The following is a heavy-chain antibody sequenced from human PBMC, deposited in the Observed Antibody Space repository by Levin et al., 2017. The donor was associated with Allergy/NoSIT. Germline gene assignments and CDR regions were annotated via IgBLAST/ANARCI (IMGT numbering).Heavy chain of an antibody. D-gene: IGHD3-16*01. CDR2: IIPIFGTA. V-gene: IGHV1-69*01. J-gene: IGHJ2*01. CDR3: ARESSFGNWYFDR. Sequence: RGESLKISCKASGGTFSSYAISWVRQAPGQGLEWMGGIIPIFGTANYAQKFQGRVTITADESTSTAYMELSSLRSEDTAVYYCARESSFGNWYFDRWGRGTLVTVSS. CDR1: GGTFSSYA.